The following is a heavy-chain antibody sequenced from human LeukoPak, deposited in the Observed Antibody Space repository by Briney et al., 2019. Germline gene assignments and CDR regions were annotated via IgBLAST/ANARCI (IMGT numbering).Heavy chain of an antibody. D-gene: IGHD6-19*01. CDR3: ARHEGTSGWPFDY. Sequence: PSETLSLTCAVSGGSIRSSSYYWGWIRQPPGKGLEWIGSIYYSGTTYYNPSLKSRVTISVDTSKNQFSLNLNSVTAADTAVYYCARHEGTSGWPFDYWGQGTLVTVSS. J-gene: IGHJ4*02. CDR1: GGSIRSSSYY. CDR2: IYYSGTT. V-gene: IGHV4-39*01.